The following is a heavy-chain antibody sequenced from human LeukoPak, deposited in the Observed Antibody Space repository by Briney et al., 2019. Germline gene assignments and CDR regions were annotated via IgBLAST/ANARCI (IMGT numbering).Heavy chain of an antibody. J-gene: IGHJ4*02. Sequence: SVKVSCKASGGTFSSYAISWVRQAPGQGLEWMGGIIPIFGTANYAQKFQGRVTITADESTSTAYMELSRLRSDDTAVYYCARVDRETYSSGWFDYWGQGTLVTVSS. V-gene: IGHV1-69*13. D-gene: IGHD6-19*01. CDR2: IIPIFGTA. CDR1: GGTFSSYA. CDR3: ARVDRETYSSGWFDY.